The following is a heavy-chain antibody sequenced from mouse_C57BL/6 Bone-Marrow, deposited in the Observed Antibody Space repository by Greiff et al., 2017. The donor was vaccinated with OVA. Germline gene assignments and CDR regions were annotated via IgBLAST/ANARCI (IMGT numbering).Heavy chain of an antibody. J-gene: IGHJ4*01. CDR1: GYTFTSYW. CDR2: IDPNSGGT. Sequence: VQLQQPGAELVKPGASVKLSCKASGYTFTSYWMHWVKQRPGRGLEWIGRIDPNSGGTKYNEKFKSKATLTVDKPSSTAYKQLSSLTSEDDAVYYCARGHRYAMDYWGQGTSVTVSS. V-gene: IGHV1-72*01. D-gene: IGHD3-1*01. CDR3: ARGHRYAMDY.